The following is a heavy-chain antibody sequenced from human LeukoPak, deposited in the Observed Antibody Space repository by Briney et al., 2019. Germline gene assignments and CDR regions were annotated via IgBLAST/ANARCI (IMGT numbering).Heavy chain of an antibody. D-gene: IGHD5-18*01. CDR2: MNPNSGNT. CDR3: ATRGYSYGRLFDY. Sequence: ASVKVSCKASGYTFTSYDINWVRQATGQGLEWMGWMNPNSGNTGYAQKFQGRVTMTRNTSISTAYMELSSLRSEDMAVYYCATRGYSYGRLFDYWGQGTLVTVSS. V-gene: IGHV1-8*01. J-gene: IGHJ4*02. CDR1: GYTFTSYD.